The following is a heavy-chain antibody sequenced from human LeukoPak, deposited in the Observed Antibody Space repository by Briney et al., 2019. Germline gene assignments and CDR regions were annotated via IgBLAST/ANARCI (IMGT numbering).Heavy chain of an antibody. CDR1: GFTASSNY. V-gene: IGHV3-66*01. J-gene: IGHJ4*02. D-gene: IGHD3-22*01. CDR2: IYSEGST. Sequence: GGSLRLSCAASGFTASSNYMSWVRQAPGKGLEWVSVIYSEGSTYYADTVKGRFTISRDNSKNTLNPQINSLRAEDTAVYYCARDYNYYHSSGYWYYFDDWGQGTLVTVSS. CDR3: ARDYNYYHSSGYWYYFDD.